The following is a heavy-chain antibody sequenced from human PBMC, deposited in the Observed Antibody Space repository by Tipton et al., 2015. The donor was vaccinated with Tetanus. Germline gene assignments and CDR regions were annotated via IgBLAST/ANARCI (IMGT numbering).Heavy chain of an antibody. V-gene: IGHV4-61*08. D-gene: IGHD5-12*01. Sequence: TLSLTCTVSGDSVRSGDYQWNWIRQSPGKGLGWVGYVYHSGLTNYTPSLKSRLTMSIDTSKNQFSVKLNSVTAADTAVYYCARANNDYPKKGPFDYWGQGILVIVSS. CDR2: VYHSGLT. CDR3: ARANNDYPKKGPFDY. J-gene: IGHJ4*02. CDR1: GDSVRSGDYQ.